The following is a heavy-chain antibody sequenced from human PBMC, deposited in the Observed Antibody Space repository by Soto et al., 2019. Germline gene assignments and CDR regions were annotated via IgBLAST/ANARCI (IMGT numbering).Heavy chain of an antibody. Sequence: QVQLVQSGAEVKKPGSSVKVSCKASGGTFSSYDISWVRQAPGQGLEWMGGIIPIFGTANYAQKFQGRVRITADESTSTAYMELSSLRSEDTAVYYCAVTVTTHYGMDVWGQGTTVTVSS. V-gene: IGHV1-69*01. J-gene: IGHJ6*02. CDR1: GGTFSSYD. CDR2: IIPIFGTA. CDR3: AVTVTTHYGMDV. D-gene: IGHD4-17*01.